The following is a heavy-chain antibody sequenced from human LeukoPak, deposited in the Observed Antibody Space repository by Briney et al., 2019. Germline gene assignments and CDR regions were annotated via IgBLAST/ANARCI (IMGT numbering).Heavy chain of an antibody. D-gene: IGHD5-18*01. CDR1: GGSISSSSSDYY. CDR3: ARHRHSHHYDY. CDR2: ISYSLST. J-gene: IGHJ4*02. V-gene: IGHV4-39*01. Sequence: SETLSLTCTVSGGSISSSSSDYYWGWVRQPPGKGLEWIGRISYSLSTYYNPSLKSRATISADTSNNQFSLKLTSLTAADTAVYYCARHRHSHHYDYWGQGTLVAVSS.